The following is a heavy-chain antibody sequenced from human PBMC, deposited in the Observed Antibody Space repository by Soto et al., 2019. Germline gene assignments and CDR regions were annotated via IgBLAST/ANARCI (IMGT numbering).Heavy chain of an antibody. J-gene: IGHJ5*02. CDR2: IYYSGTT. CDR3: ARAEGYSSTWSLFDP. V-gene: IGHV4-31*03. D-gene: IGHD6-13*01. CDR1: GGSISSGYYY. Sequence: QVQLQESGPGLVKPSQTLSLTCTVSGGSISSGYYYWSWIRQHPGKGLEWIGYIYYSGTTYYNPSLKSRVTISVDTSKNQFSLKLTSVTAADTAVYYCARAEGYSSTWSLFDPWGQGTLVTVSS.